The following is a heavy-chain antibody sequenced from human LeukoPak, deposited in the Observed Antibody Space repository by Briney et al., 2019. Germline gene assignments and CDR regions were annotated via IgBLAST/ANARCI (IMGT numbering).Heavy chain of an antibody. CDR3: ARVGSDRLVVVPAANFDY. V-gene: IGHV1-18*01. CDR2: ISAYNGNT. Sequence: GASVRVSCKASGYTFTSYGISGVRQAPGQGLEWMGWISAYNGNTNYAQKLQGRVTMTTDTYTSTAYMELRSLRSDDTAVYYCARVGSDRLVVVPAANFDYWGQGTLVTVSS. J-gene: IGHJ4*02. CDR1: GYTFTSYG. D-gene: IGHD2-2*01.